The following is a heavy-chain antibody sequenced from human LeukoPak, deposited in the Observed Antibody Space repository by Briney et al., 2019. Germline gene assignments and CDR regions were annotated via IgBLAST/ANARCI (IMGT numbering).Heavy chain of an antibody. D-gene: IGHD6-13*01. CDR2: IVVGSCNT. CDR1: GYTFTGYY. CDR3: AAGYSSSWYGYYMDV. J-gene: IGHJ6*03. Sequence: SVKVSCKASGYTFTGYYIHWVRQAPAQGLEWMGWIVVGSCNTNYAHKFQERVTITRDMSTSTAYMELSSLRSEDTAVYYCAAGYSSSWYGYYMDVWGKGNTVTVSS. V-gene: IGHV1-58*02.